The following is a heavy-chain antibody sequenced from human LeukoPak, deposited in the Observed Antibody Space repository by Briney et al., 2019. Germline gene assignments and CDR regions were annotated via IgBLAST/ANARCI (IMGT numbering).Heavy chain of an antibody. CDR1: GYTFTGYY. D-gene: IGHD3-10*01. CDR3: ARGPRITLVRGGQWYHYMDV. Sequence: ASVTVSCKASGYTFTGYYMHWVLQAPGQGLEWMGWINPNSGGTNYAQKFQGRVTMTRDTSISTAYMELSRLRSDDTAVYYCARGPRITLVRGGQWYHYMDVWGKGTTVTISS. CDR2: INPNSGGT. V-gene: IGHV1-2*02. J-gene: IGHJ6*03.